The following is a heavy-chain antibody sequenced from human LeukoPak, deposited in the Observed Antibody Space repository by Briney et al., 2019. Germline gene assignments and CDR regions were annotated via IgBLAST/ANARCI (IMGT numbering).Heavy chain of an antibody. D-gene: IGHD4-17*01. CDR3: ARHYGDYGSYYYYYMDV. CDR1: GGTFSSYA. CDR2: IIPTFGTA. V-gene: IGHV1-69*05. J-gene: IGHJ6*03. Sequence: SVKVSCKASGGTFSSYAISWVRQAPGQGLEWMGGIIPTFGTANYAQKFQGRVTITTDESTSTAYMELSSLRSEDTAVYYCARHYGDYGSYYYYYMDVWGKGTTVTVSS.